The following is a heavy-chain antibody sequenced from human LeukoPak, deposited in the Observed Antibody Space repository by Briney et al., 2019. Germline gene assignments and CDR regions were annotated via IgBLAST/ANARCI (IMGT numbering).Heavy chain of an antibody. V-gene: IGHV1-2*02. J-gene: IGHJ4*02. CDR2: INPNSGGT. CDR1: GYTFTGYD. CDR3: ARHPTIAVAGNPPDY. D-gene: IGHD6-19*01. Sequence: GASVKVSCKASGYTFTGYDMHWVRQAPGQGLEWMGWINPNSGGTNYAQKFQGRVTMTRDTSMSTAYMELSRLRSDDTAVYYCARHPTIAVAGNPPDYWGQGPLVTVSS.